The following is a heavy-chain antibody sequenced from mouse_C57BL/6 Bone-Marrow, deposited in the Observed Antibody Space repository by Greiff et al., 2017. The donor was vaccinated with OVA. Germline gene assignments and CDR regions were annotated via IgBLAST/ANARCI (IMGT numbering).Heavy chain of an antibody. CDR3: ARQDGYLPFDY. D-gene: IGHD2-3*01. CDR2: ISGGGGNT. V-gene: IGHV5-9*01. J-gene: IGHJ2*01. CDR1: GFTFSSYT. Sequence: EVKLMESGGGLVKPGGSLKLSCAASGFTFSSYTMSWVRQTPEKRLEWVATISGGGGNTYYPDSVKGRFTISRDNAKNTLYLQMSSLRSEDTALYYCARQDGYLPFDYWGQGTTLTVSS.